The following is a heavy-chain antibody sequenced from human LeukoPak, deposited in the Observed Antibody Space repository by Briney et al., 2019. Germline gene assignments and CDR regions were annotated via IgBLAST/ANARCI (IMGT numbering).Heavy chain of an antibody. CDR2: INPNSGGT. CDR1: GYTFTGYY. V-gene: IGHV1-2*02. Sequence: ASVKVSCKASGYTFTGYYMHWVRQAPGQGLEWMGWINPNSGGTNYGQKFQGRVTMTRDTSISTAYMELSRLRSDDTAVYYCARDRRVYYDSSGYSWWSFDYWGQGTLVTVSS. CDR3: ARDRRVYYDSSGYSWWSFDY. D-gene: IGHD3-22*01. J-gene: IGHJ4*02.